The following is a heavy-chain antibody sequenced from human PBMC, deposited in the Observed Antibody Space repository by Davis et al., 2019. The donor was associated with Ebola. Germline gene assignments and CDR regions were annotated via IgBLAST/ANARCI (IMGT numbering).Heavy chain of an antibody. CDR3: ATAAAGTIYYYYGMDV. CDR2: ISGSGGST. Sequence: GESLKISCAASGFTFSSYWMSWVRQAPGKGLEWVSAISGSGGSTYYADSVKGRFTISRDNSKNTLYLQMNSLRAEDTAVYYCATAAAGTIYYYYGMDVWGQGTTVTVSS. V-gene: IGHV3-23*01. D-gene: IGHD6-13*01. J-gene: IGHJ6*02. CDR1: GFTFSSYW.